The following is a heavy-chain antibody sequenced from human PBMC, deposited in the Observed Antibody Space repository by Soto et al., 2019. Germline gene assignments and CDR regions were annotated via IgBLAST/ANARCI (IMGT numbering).Heavy chain of an antibody. CDR3: AKEPPSPLWFGETYFDY. V-gene: IGHV3-23*01. J-gene: IGHJ4*02. D-gene: IGHD3-10*01. Sequence: GGSLRLSCAASGFTFSSYAMSWVRQAPGKGLEWVSAISGSGGSTYYADSVKGRFTISRDNSKNTLYLQMNSLRAEDTAVYYCAKEPPSPLWFGETYFDYWGQGTLVTVSS. CDR2: ISGSGGST. CDR1: GFTFSSYA.